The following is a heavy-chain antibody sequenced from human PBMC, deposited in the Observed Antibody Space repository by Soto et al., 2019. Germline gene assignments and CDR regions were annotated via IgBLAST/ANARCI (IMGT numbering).Heavy chain of an antibody. Sequence: QVQLVESGGGVVQPGRSLRLSCAASGFTFSSYGMHWVRQAPAKGLEWVAVISYDGSNKYYADSVKGRFTISRDNSKNTRYLQMNSLRAEDTAVYYCAKATDDYGDYFDAFDIWGQGTMVTVSS. J-gene: IGHJ3*02. D-gene: IGHD4-17*01. CDR3: AKATDDYGDYFDAFDI. CDR1: GFTFSSYG. CDR2: ISYDGSNK. V-gene: IGHV3-30*18.